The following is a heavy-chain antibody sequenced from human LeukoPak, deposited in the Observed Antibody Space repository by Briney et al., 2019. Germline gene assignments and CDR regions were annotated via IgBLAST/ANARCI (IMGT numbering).Heavy chain of an antibody. CDR3: ARGYRAVAGTPLIGLDY. Sequence: SVTLSFNCSGASCTIYAISWVWQAPGQGLEWMGMIIPIFGTANYANNFHGRVTITTEESTNTAYTVLRSLRSEDTAVYYWARGYRAVAGTPLIGLDYWGQGTLVTVSS. CDR1: GASCTIYA. J-gene: IGHJ4*02. D-gene: IGHD6-19*01. V-gene: IGHV1-69*05. CDR2: IIPIFGTA.